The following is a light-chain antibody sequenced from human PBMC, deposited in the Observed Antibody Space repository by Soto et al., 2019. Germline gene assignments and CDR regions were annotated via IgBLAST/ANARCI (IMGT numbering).Light chain of an antibody. CDR2: GAS. J-gene: IGKJ1*01. Sequence: EIVMTQSPATLSVSPGERATLSCWASQSVSSNLAWYHQKPGQAPRLLIYGASTRATGVPARFSGSGSGTEFTLTISSLQSEDFAVYYCQQYDDWPGTFGQGTKVEIK. V-gene: IGKV3-15*01. CDR3: QQYDDWPGT. CDR1: QSVSSN.